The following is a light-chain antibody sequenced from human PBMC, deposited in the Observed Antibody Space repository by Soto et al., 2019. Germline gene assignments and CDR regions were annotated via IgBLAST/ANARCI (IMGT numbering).Light chain of an antibody. J-gene: IGKJ4*01. CDR3: QQYNNGPPLT. CDR1: QSVSSN. CDR2: GAS. V-gene: IGKV3-15*01. Sequence: EIVMTQSPATLSVSPGERDTLSCRASQSVSSNLAWYQQKPGQAPRLLIYGASTRATGITARFSGSGSGTEFTLTISSLQSEDFAVYYCQQYNNGPPLTCGGGTKVEIK.